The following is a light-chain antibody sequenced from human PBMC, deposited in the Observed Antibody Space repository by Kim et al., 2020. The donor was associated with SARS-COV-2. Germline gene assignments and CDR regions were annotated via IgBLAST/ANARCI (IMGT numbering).Light chain of an antibody. Sequence: VPDPSAGSTCKGGTVEDKHGYQQHQKTAPELLIYGNNNRPSGVPDRYSGSRSGTAATLTITGRQAEDEADYYCQSYDSSRSSYVFGTGTKVTVL. J-gene: IGLJ1*01. V-gene: IGLV1-40*01. CDR2: GNN. CDR1: TCKGGTVED. CDR3: QSYDSSRSSYV.